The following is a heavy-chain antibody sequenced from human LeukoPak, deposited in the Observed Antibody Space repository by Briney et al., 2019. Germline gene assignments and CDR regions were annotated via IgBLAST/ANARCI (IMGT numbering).Heavy chain of an antibody. CDR3: ARESDDYGDTSLDY. CDR1: GFTFSSYS. D-gene: IGHD4-17*01. Sequence: PGGSPRLSCAASGFTFSSYSMNWVRQAPGKGLEWVSSISSSSSYIYYADSMKGRFTISRDNAKNSLYLQMNSLRAEDTAVYYCARESDDYGDTSLDYWGQGTLVTVSS. V-gene: IGHV3-21*01. J-gene: IGHJ4*02. CDR2: ISSSSSYI.